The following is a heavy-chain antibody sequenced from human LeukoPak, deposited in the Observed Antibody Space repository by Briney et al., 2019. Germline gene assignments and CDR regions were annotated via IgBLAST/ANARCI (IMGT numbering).Heavy chain of an antibody. D-gene: IGHD3-16*01. CDR1: GYIFTNNW. CDR3: ARHDAVMDPFDY. CDR2: IYPGDSDT. V-gene: IGHV5-51*01. Sequence: GESLKISCQVSGYIFTNNWIGWVRQMPGKGLEWMGIIYPGDSDTRYSPSFQGQVTISADKSISTAYLQWSSLKASDTAMYYCARHDAVMDPFDYWGQGTLVTVSS. J-gene: IGHJ4*02.